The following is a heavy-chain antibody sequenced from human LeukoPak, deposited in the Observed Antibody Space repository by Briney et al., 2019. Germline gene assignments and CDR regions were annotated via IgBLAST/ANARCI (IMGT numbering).Heavy chain of an antibody. CDR2: INAGNGNT. J-gene: IGHJ4*02. CDR1: GYTFSNYA. CDR3: ARDSARRYSSGWRY. V-gene: IGHV1-3*01. Sequence: ASVKVSCKASGYTFSNYAMHWVRQAPGQRLEWMGWINAGNGNTKYSQKFQGRVTITRDTSASTAYMELSSLRSEDTAVYYCARDSARRYSSGWRYWGQGTLVTVSS. D-gene: IGHD6-19*01.